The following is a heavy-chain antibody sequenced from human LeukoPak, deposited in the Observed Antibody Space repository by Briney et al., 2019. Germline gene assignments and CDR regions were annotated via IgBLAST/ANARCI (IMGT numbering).Heavy chain of an antibody. V-gene: IGHV3-33*01. CDR1: GFTFSSYA. D-gene: IGHD3-10*01. CDR2: VWHDGSNR. J-gene: IGHJ4*02. Sequence: RGSLRLSCTAPGFTFSSYAIHWIRQAPGKGLEWVALVWHDGSNRYYADSVKGRFTISRDNSKNTVYLQMNSLRAEDTAVYYCARELFDSGSCPDYWGQGTLVTVSS. CDR3: ARELFDSGSCPDY.